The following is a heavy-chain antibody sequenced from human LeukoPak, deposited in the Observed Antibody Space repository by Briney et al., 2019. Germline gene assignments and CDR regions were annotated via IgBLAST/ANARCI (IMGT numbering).Heavy chain of an antibody. CDR2: IYHSGST. D-gene: IGHD4-23*01. CDR1: GYSISSGYY. CDR3: ARDRSVYGGNPDY. Sequence: SETLSLTCTVSGYSISSGYYWGWIRQPPGKGLEWVGSIYHSGSTYYNPSLKSRVTISVDTSKNQFSLKLSSVTAADTAVYYCARDRSVYGGNPDYWGQGTLVTVSS. J-gene: IGHJ4*02. V-gene: IGHV4-38-2*02.